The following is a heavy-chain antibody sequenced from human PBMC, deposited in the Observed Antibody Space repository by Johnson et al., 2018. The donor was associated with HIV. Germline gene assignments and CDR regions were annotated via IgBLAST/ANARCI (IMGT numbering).Heavy chain of an antibody. CDR1: GFTFSSYA. CDR3: ARDFYYDRPFSAFDI. CDR2: ISYDGSNK. Sequence: QVQLVESGGGVVQPGRSLRLSCAASGFTFSSYAMHWVRQAPGKGLEWVAVISYDGSNKYYADDVKGGFTISRDNSKNTLDLQLKSLRAEATAVYYCARDFYYDRPFSAFDIWGQGTMVTVSS. D-gene: IGHD3-22*01. J-gene: IGHJ3*02. V-gene: IGHV3-30-3*01.